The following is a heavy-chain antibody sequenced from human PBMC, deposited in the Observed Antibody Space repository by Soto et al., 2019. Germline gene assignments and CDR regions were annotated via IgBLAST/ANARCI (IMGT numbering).Heavy chain of an antibody. CDR3: ARDETPYREYSSSSY. J-gene: IGHJ4*02. D-gene: IGHD6-6*01. CDR2: IYSGGST. Sequence: EVQLVESGGGLVQPGGSLRLSCAASGFTVSSNYMSWVRQAPGKGLEWVSVIYSGGSTYYADSVKGRFTISRDNSKNTLYLQMTSLRAEDTAVYYCARDETPYREYSSSSYWGQGTLVTVSS. V-gene: IGHV3-66*01. CDR1: GFTVSSNY.